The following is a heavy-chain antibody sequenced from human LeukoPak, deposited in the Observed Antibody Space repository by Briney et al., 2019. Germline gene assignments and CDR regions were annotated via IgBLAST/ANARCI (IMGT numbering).Heavy chain of an antibody. V-gene: IGHV3-23*01. CDR2: IRGSDGST. CDR3: AKDVYSDYGGLDY. CDR1: GFPFSTYA. Sequence: GGSLRLSCAASGFPFSTYAMSWVRQAPGKGLEWVSSIRGSDGSTYYADSVKDRFAISRDNSKNTLYLQMNSLRAEDTAVYYCAKDVYSDYGGLDYWGQGTLVTVSS. D-gene: IGHD4-23*01. J-gene: IGHJ4*02.